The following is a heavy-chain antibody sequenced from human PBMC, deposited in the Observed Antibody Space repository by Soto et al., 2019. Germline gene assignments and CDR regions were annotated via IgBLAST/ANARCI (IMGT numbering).Heavy chain of an antibody. V-gene: IGHV1-18*01. CDR1: GYTFTSYG. J-gene: IGHJ4*02. Sequence: QVQLVQSGAEVKKPGASVKVSCKASGYTFTSYGISWVRQAPGQGLEWMGWISAYNGNTNYAQKREGRVTMTPDTSTSTAYMELRSLRSADTAVYYCARSYDILTGYYFDYWGQGTLVTVSS. CDR2: ISAYNGNT. D-gene: IGHD3-9*01. CDR3: ARSYDILTGYYFDY.